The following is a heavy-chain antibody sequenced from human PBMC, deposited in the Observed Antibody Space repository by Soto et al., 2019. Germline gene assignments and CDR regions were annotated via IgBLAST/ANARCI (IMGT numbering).Heavy chain of an antibody. CDR2: MNPNSGKT. CDR3: ARGRVFTLFRGVIITTAPYNWFDP. Sequence: ASVKVSCKASGYTFTSYDINWVRQATGQGLEWMGWMNPNSGKTGYAQKFQGRVTMTRNTSTSTAYMELSSLRSEDTAVYYCARGRVFTLFRGVIITTAPYNWFDPWGQGTLVTVSS. J-gene: IGHJ5*02. CDR1: GYTFTSYD. D-gene: IGHD3-10*01. V-gene: IGHV1-8*01.